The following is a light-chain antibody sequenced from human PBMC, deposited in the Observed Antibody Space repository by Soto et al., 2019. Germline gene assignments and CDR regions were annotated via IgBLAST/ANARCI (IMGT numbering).Light chain of an antibody. CDR2: DAS. CDR3: QQRSNWPSWT. Sequence: EIGLTQSPATLSFSPGERSSLACRSSQSFSSYLAWYQQKPGQAPRLLIYDASNRATGIPARFSGSGSGTDFTLTISSLEPEDFAVYYCQQRSNWPSWTFGQGTKVDIK. J-gene: IGKJ1*01. V-gene: IGKV3-11*01. CDR1: QSFSSY.